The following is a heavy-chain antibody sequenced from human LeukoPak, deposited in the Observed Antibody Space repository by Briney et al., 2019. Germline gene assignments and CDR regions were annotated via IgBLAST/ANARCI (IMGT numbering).Heavy chain of an antibody. CDR2: ISAYNGNT. Sequence: GASVKVSCKASGYTFTSYGISWVRQAPGQGLEWMGWISAYNGNTNYAQKLQGRVTMTTDTSTSTAYMELRSLRSDDTAVYYCAREGVATANYYYYYMDVWGKGTTVTVSS. D-gene: IGHD5-18*01. CDR1: GYTFTSYG. CDR3: AREGVATANYYYYYMDV. V-gene: IGHV1-18*01. J-gene: IGHJ6*03.